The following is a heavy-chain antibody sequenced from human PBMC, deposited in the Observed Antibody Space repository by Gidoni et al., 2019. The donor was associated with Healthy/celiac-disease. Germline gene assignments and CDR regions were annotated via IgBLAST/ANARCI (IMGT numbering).Heavy chain of an antibody. CDR1: GYSISSGYY. CDR3: ARESYYDSSAHTRGWYYFDY. D-gene: IGHD3-22*01. CDR2: IYHSGST. Sequence: QVQLQESGPGLVKPSETLSLTCAVSGYSISSGYYWGWIRQPPGKGLEWIGSIYHSGSTYYNPSLKSRVTISVDTSKNQFSLKLSSVTAADTAVYYCARESYYDSSAHTRGWYYFDYWGQGTLVTVSS. J-gene: IGHJ4*02. V-gene: IGHV4-38-2*02.